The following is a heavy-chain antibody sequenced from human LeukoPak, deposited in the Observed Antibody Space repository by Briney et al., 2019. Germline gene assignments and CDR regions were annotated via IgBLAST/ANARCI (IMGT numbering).Heavy chain of an antibody. D-gene: IGHD3-22*01. J-gene: IGHJ6*04. V-gene: IGHV3-23*01. CDR2: ISGSGGST. CDR1: GFTFSSYA. Sequence: GGSLRLSCAASGFTFSSYAMSWVRQAPGKGLEWVSAISGSGGSTYYADSVKGRFTISRGNAKKTVYLQMSSLRAEDTGVYYCARDYYDSSGYYFVWGKGTTVTISS. CDR3: ARDYYDSSGYYFV.